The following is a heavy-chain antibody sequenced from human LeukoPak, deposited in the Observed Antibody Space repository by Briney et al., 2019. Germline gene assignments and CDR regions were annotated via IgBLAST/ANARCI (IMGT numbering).Heavy chain of an antibody. CDR1: GGSFSGYY. J-gene: IGHJ4*02. CDR2: INHSGST. Sequence: SETLSLTCAVYGGSFSGYYWSWIRQPPGKGLEWIGEINHSGSTNYNPSLKSRVTISVDTSKNQFSLKLSSVTAADTAVYYCARLGGYVSYFDYWGQGTLVTVSS. V-gene: IGHV4-34*01. CDR3: ARLGGYVSYFDY. D-gene: IGHD5-12*01.